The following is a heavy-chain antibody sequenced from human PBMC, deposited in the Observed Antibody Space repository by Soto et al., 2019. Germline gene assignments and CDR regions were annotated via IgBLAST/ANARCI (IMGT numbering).Heavy chain of an antibody. J-gene: IGHJ4*02. CDR1: GVSIISSSYY. V-gene: IGHV4-39*07. D-gene: IGHD2-15*01. CDR3: ARAAPRYCSGGSCHSGRSY. CDR2: IYYSGST. Sequence: SETLSLTCTVSGVSIISSSYYWVLIRQPPGKGLEWIGSIYYSGSTYYNPSLKSRVTISVDTSKNQFSLKLSSVTAADTAVYYCARAAPRYCSGGSCHSGRSYSGQGTLVTVSS.